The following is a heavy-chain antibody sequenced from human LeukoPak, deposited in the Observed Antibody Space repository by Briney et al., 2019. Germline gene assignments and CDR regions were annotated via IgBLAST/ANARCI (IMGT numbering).Heavy chain of an antibody. CDR3: ARPLDTSLANPFDI. Sequence: SETLSLTCTVSGGSISSYYCTWIRQPAGKGLEWIGRIYTSGSTNYNPSLKSRVTMSVDTSKNQFSLKLSSVTAADTAVYYCARPLDTSLANPFDIWGHGTMVTVS. D-gene: IGHD3-16*01. CDR1: GGSISSYY. V-gene: IGHV4-4*07. CDR2: IYTSGST. J-gene: IGHJ3*02.